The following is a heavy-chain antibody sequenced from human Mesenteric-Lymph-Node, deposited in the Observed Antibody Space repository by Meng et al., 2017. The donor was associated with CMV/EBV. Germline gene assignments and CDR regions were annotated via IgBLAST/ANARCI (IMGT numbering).Heavy chain of an antibody. CDR1: GFTFSSYE. J-gene: IGHJ5*02. Sequence: GGSLRLSCAASGFTFSSYEMNWVRQAPGKGLEWVSHISGSGTNTYYADSVKGRFTISRDNAKNSLCLEMTSLRVEDTGVYYCARDLVAAPSWGQGTLVTVSS. CDR3: ARDLVAAPS. CDR2: ISGSGTNT. V-gene: IGHV3-48*03. D-gene: IGHD2-15*01.